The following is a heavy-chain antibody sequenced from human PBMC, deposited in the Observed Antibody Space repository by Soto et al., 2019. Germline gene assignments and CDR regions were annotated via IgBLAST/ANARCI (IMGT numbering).Heavy chain of an antibody. J-gene: IGHJ5*02. V-gene: IGHV1-2*02. CDR3: ARDLMVVAATPPTNWFGP. CDR1: GYTFTGYY. D-gene: IGHD2-15*01. Sequence: EASVKVSCKASGYTFTGYYMHWVRQAPGQGLEWMGWINPNSGGTNYAQKFQGRVTMTRDTSISTAYMELSRLRSDDTAVYYCARDLMVVAATPPTNWFGPWGQGTLVPVSS. CDR2: INPNSGGT.